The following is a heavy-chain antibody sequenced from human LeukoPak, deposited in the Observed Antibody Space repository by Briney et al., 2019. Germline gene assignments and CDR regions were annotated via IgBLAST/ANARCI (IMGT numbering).Heavy chain of an antibody. CDR3: TRGENYDTRLDY. Sequence: ASVKVSCKASGYTFTSYDINWVRQATGLGLEWMGWMNPNSGNTGYAQKFQGRVTMTRNTSISTAYMELSSLRSEDTAMYYCTRGENYDTRLDYWGQGTLVTVSS. V-gene: IGHV1-8*01. CDR2: MNPNSGNT. J-gene: IGHJ4*02. CDR1: GYTFTSYD. D-gene: IGHD3-9*01.